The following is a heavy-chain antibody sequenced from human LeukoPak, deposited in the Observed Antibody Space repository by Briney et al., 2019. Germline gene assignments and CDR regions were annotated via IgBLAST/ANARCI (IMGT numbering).Heavy chain of an antibody. V-gene: IGHV4-59*01. CDR3: ARANGWLPTLFDR. J-gene: IGHJ4*02. CDR2: IYYSGST. D-gene: IGHD5-24*01. CDR1: GDSITGYF. Sequence: SETLSLTCAVSGDSITGYFSNWIRQPPGKRLEWIGYIYYSGSTNYNPSLKSRLTISVDTSKNQFSLKLSSVTAADTAVYYCARANGWLPTLFDRWGQGTLVTVSS.